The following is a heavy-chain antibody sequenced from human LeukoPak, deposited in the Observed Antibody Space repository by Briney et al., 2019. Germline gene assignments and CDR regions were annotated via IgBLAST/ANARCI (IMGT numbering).Heavy chain of an antibody. V-gene: IGHV4-31*03. CDR1: GGSISSGGYY. Sequence: PSETLSLTCTVSGGSISSGGYYWSWIRQHPGKGLEWIGYIYYSGSTYYNPSLKSRVTISVDTSKNQFSLKLSSVTAADTAVYYCAREEYCSGGSCYGGKNWFDPWGQGTLVTVPS. CDR2: IYYSGST. J-gene: IGHJ5*02. D-gene: IGHD2-15*01. CDR3: AREEYCSGGSCYGGKNWFDP.